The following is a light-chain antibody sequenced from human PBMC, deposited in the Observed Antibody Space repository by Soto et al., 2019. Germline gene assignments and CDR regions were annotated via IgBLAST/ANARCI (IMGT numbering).Light chain of an antibody. Sequence: QSALTQPASVSGSPGQSITISCTGTSSDIGGYNYVSWYQHNPGEAPKLLIYNVNDRPPRVSDRFSGSKSANTASLTISGFQAEDEANYYCSSYSSSITQVVFGGGTKLTVL. CDR2: NVN. CDR3: SSYSSSITQVV. CDR1: SSDIGGYNY. V-gene: IGLV2-14*03. J-gene: IGLJ2*01.